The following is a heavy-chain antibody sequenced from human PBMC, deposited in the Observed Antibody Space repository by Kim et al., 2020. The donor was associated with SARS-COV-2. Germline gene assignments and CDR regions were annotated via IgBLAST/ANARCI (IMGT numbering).Heavy chain of an antibody. V-gene: IGHV1-8*01. J-gene: IGHJ4*02. CDR1: GYTFTSYD. CDR2: MNPNSGNT. D-gene: IGHD3-22*01. CDR3: ARGPFYYYDSSGYNDY. Sequence: ASVKVSCKASGYTFTSYDINWVRQATGQGLEWMGWMNPNSGNTGYAQKFQGRVTMTRNTSISTAYMELSSLRSEDTAVYYCARGPFYYYDSSGYNDYWGQGTLVTVSS.